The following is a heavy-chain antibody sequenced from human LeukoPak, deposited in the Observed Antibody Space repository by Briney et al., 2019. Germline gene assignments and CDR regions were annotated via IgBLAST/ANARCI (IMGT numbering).Heavy chain of an antibody. V-gene: IGHV1-8*01. D-gene: IGHD6-13*01. CDR3: ARGPGYSSSWYFSWFDP. J-gene: IGHJ5*02. CDR2: MNPNSGNT. CDR1: GYTFTSYD. Sequence: ASVKVSCKASGYTFTSYDINWVRQATGQGLEWMGWMNPNSGNTGYAQKFRGRVTMTRNPSISTAYMELSSLRSEDTAVYYCARGPGYSSSWYFSWFDPWGQGTLVTVSS.